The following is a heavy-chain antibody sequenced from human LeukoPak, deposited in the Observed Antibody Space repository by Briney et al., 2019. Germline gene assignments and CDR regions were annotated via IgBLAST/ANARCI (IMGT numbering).Heavy chain of an antibody. CDR1: GFTFKTYN. V-gene: IGHV3-48*01. CDR3: TRERGITMVRGVAQRGGFDK. D-gene: IGHD3-10*01. J-gene: IGHJ4*02. Sequence: GGSLRLSCATSGFTFKTYNMNWVRQAPGKGLEWVAYISTSGATTHYAASVRGRFTISRDNAKDSLHLQMDSLRGDDTAVYLCTRERGITMVRGVAQRGGFDKWGQGTLVTVSS. CDR2: ISTSGATT.